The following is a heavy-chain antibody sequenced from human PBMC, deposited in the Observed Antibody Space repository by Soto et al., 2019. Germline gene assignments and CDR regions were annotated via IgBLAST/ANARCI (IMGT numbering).Heavy chain of an antibody. V-gene: IGHV4-59*01. CDR3: ARGRHWLDY. J-gene: IGHJ4*02. D-gene: IGHD6-19*01. CDR2: IYYSGNT. Sequence: QVQLQESGPGLVKPSETLSLTCTVSGGSINSYYWSWIRQPPGKAPEWIGYIYYSGNTNYHPSLMSRVTISVDTSKSHFSLKLSSVTAADTAVYYCARGRHWLDYWGQGTLVTVSS. CDR1: GGSINSYY.